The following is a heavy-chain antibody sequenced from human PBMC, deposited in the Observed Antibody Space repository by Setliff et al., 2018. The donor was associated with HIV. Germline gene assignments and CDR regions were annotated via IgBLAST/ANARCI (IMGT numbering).Heavy chain of an antibody. V-gene: IGHV4-59*02. J-gene: IGHJ4*02. CDR3: ARELYGGNSRPFDY. CDR2: IYYTGIT. D-gene: IGHD2-21*02. Sequence: PSETLSLTCSISGGSVTSYLWHWFRQPPGKGLEWIGYIYYTGITDNNPSLEGRVTISVDTSKNQVPLRLKSVTTADTAVYYCARELYGGNSRPFDYWGQGALVTVSS. CDR1: GGSVTSYL.